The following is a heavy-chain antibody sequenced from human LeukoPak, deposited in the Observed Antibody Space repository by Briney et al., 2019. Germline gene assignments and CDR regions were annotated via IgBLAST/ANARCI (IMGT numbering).Heavy chain of an antibody. CDR3: ARGLAVAGTRSDY. CDR2: INHSGST. CDR1: GGSFSGYY. D-gene: IGHD6-19*01. Sequence: PSETLSLTCAVYGGSFSGYYRSWIRQPPGKGLEWIGEINHSGSTNYNPSLKSRVTISVDTSKNQFSLKLSSVTAADTAVYYCARGLAVAGTRSDYWGQGTLVTVSS. J-gene: IGHJ4*02. V-gene: IGHV4-34*01.